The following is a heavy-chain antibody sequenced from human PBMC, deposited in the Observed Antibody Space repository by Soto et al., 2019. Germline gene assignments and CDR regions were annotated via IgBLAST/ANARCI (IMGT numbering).Heavy chain of an antibody. CDR2: ISPNSDYI. CDR1: GFIFTSYT. V-gene: IGHV3-21*06. D-gene: IGHD3-10*02. Sequence: PGGSLRLSCAASGFIFTSYTMNWVRQAPGGGLEWVSSISPNSDYIYDSDSVKGRFTISRDNAKYSLFLQMNILRPEDTAVYYCARSPPAASPVPERHYDLWGRGTLVTVSS. CDR3: ARSPPAASPVPERHYDL. J-gene: IGHJ2*01.